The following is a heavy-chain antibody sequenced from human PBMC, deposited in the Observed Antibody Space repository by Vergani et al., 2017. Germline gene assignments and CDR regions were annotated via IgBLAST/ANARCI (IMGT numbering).Heavy chain of an antibody. CDR1: GGTFSSYA. V-gene: IGHV1-69*13. D-gene: IGHD5-24*01. J-gene: IGHJ3*02. CDR3: ARGVRYGYNSANDAFDI. Sequence: QVQLVQSGAEVKKPGASVKVSCKVSGGTFSSYAISWVRQAPGQGLEWMGGIIPIFGTANYAQKFQGRVTITADESTSTAYMELSSLRSEDTAVYYCARGVRYGYNSANDAFDIWGQGTMVTVSS. CDR2: IIPIFGTA.